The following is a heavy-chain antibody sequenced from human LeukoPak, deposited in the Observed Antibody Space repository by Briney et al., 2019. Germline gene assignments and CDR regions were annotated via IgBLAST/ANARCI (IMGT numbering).Heavy chain of an antibody. V-gene: IGHV1-69*04. D-gene: IGHD3-22*01. Sequence: ASVKVSCKASGGTFSSYTISWVRQAPGQGLEWMGRIIPILGIANYAQKFQGRVTITADKSTSTAYMELSSLRSEDTAVYYCARDTDSSGYFRWFDPWGQGTLVTDSS. J-gene: IGHJ5*02. CDR2: IIPILGIA. CDR3: ARDTDSSGYFRWFDP. CDR1: GGTFSSYT.